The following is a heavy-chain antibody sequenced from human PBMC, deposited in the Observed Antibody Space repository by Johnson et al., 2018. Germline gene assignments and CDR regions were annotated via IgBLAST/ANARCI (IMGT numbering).Heavy chain of an antibody. CDR3: ARGVDDYNYYYGMDI. D-gene: IGHD5-12*01. CDR2: IKHDASET. CDR1: GFTFGSSW. J-gene: IGHJ6*02. Sequence: EVQLVETGGGLVQPGGSLRLSCAASGFTFGSSWMNWVRQPPGKGLEWWANIKHDASETYYVDSVKGRFTISRDNAKNSLYLQMNSLRAEDTAVYYCARGVDDYNYYYGMDIWGQGTTVTVSS. V-gene: IGHV3-7*01.